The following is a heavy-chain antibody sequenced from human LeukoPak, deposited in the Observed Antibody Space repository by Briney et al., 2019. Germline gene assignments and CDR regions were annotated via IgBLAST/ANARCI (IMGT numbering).Heavy chain of an antibody. CDR1: GGSISSGSYY. D-gene: IGHD3-3*01. CDR2: IYTSGST. J-gene: IGHJ3*02. V-gene: IGHV4-61*02. Sequence: PSQTLSLTCTVSGGSISSGSYYWSWIRQPAGKGLEWIGRIYTSGSTNYNPSLKSRVTISVDTSKNQFSLKLSSVTAADTAVYYCAVEAFFGVVGVAFDIWGQGTMVTVSS. CDR3: AVEAFFGVVGVAFDI.